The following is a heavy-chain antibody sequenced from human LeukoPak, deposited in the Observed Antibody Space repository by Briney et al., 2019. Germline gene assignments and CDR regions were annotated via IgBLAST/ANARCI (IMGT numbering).Heavy chain of an antibody. CDR3: AKDRRVRGILAFDY. Sequence: GGSLRLSCAASGFTFSSYGMHWVRQAPGKGLEWVAVISYDGSNKYYADSVRGRFTISRDNSKNTLYLQMNSLRAEDTAVYYCAKDRRVRGILAFDYWGQGTLVTVSS. CDR2: ISYDGSNK. CDR1: GFTFSSYG. J-gene: IGHJ4*02. V-gene: IGHV3-30*18. D-gene: IGHD3-10*01.